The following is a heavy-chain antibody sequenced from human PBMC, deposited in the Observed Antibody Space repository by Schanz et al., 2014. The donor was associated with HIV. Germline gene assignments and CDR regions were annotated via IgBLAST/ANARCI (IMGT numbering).Heavy chain of an antibody. V-gene: IGHV3-30*03. CDR3: ASAYSGSSQFEN. Sequence: QVQLVESGGGVVQPGRSLRLSCAVSGFTLSSYGMHWVRQAPGKGLEWVAVISYDGSYKYYADSVKGRFTISRDNSKNTLYLQMNSLRAEDTAVYYCASAYSGSSQFENWGQGDLLTVTT. CDR1: GFTLSSYG. J-gene: IGHJ4*02. CDR2: ISYDGSYK. D-gene: IGHD6-6*01.